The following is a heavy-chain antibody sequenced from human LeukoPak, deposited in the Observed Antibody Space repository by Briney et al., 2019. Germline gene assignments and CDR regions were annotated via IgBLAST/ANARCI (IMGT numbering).Heavy chain of an antibody. V-gene: IGHV1-24*01. D-gene: IGHD3-22*01. CDR2: FDPEDGET. CDR1: GYTLTELS. J-gene: IGHJ4*02. CDR3: ASCSSGRANPGCFDY. Sequence: GASVKVSCKVSGYTLTELSMHWVRQAPGKGLEWMGGFDPEDGETIYAQKFQGRVTITADKYTSTAYMELSSLRSEDTAVYYCASCSSGRANPGCFDYWGQGTLVTVSS.